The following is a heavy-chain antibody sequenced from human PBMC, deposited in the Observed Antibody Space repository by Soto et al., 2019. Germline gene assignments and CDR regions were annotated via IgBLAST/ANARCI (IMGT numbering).Heavy chain of an antibody. CDR2: INHSGST. J-gene: IGHJ4*02. Sequence: SETLSLTCAVYGGSFSGYYWSWIRQPPGKGLEWIGEINHSGSTNYSPSLKSRVTISVDTSKNQFSLKLSSVTAADTAVYYCARGSGYSSGWAYYFDYWGQGTLVTVSS. D-gene: IGHD6-19*01. CDR1: GGSFSGYY. V-gene: IGHV4-34*01. CDR3: ARGSGYSSGWAYYFDY.